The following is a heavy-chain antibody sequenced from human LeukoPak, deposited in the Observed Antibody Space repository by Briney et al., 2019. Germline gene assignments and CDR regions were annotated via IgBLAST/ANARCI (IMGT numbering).Heavy chain of an antibody. J-gene: IGHJ4*02. Sequence: PGGSLRLSCAAPGFTFSTYAMGWVRQAPGKGLEWVSAIVGSGGITYYADSVKGRFTISGDNSRNTVYLQMNSLRAEDTAVYFCAKGSTTSGYYFDSWGQGTLVTVSS. CDR3: AKGSTTSGYYFDS. CDR1: GFTFSTYA. CDR2: IVGSGGIT. D-gene: IGHD2/OR15-2a*01. V-gene: IGHV3-23*01.